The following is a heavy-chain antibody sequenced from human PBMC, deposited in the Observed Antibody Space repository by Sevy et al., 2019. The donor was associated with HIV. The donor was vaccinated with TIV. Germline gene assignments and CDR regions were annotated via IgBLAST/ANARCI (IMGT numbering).Heavy chain of an antibody. Sequence: GGSLRLSCVASGFTFDDYGMSWVRQAPGKGLEWVSGINWHGTSTGYADSVKGRFTISRDNAKNSLYLQMNSLRAEDTAVYYCARDRGSSWYFDYWGQGTLVNVSS. CDR1: GFTFDDYG. CDR3: ARDRGSSWYFDY. D-gene: IGHD6-13*01. J-gene: IGHJ4*02. CDR2: INWHGTST. V-gene: IGHV3-20*04.